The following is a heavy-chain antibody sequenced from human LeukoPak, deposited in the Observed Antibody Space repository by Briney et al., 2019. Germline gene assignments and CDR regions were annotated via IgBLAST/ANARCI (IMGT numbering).Heavy chain of an antibody. CDR3: ARLRDWFDP. Sequence: SETLSLTCTVSGGSISSSSYYSGWIRQPPGKGLELIVCIYYSGSTYYNPSLKSRVTISVDTSKDQFSLKLSSVTGADTAVYYCARLRDWFDPWGQGTLVSVSS. V-gene: IGHV4-39*01. CDR1: GGSISSSSYY. CDR2: IYYSGST. J-gene: IGHJ5*02.